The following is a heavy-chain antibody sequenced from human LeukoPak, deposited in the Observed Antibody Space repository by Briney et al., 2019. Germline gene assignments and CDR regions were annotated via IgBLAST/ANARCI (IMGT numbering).Heavy chain of an antibody. CDR1: GGSFSGYY. V-gene: IGHV4-34*01. CDR2: INHSGST. CDR3: AREGVGDVDTAMVTDY. Sequence: KTSETLSLTCAVYGGSFSGYYWSWIRQPPGKGLEWMGEINHSGSTNYNPSLKSRVTISVDTSKNQFSLKLSSVTAADTAVYYCAREGVGDVDTAMVTDYWGQGTLVTVSS. D-gene: IGHD5-18*01. J-gene: IGHJ4*02.